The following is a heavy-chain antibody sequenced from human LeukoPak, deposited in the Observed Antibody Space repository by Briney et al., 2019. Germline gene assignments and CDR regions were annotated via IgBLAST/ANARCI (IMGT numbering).Heavy chain of an antibody. CDR3: ARPPRDLVSAAPFPF. Sequence: ASVKVSCKASGYTFSEYYIHWVRQAPGEGLEWVGWVFPRSGDTYYSQRFHGRVAMTTDTSLNTAYMEFSRLKSDDTGVYFCARPPRDLVSAAPFPFWGQGTLVTVSS. V-gene: IGHV1-2*02. J-gene: IGHJ1*01. D-gene: IGHD5/OR15-5a*01. CDR2: VFPRSGDT. CDR1: GYTFSEYY.